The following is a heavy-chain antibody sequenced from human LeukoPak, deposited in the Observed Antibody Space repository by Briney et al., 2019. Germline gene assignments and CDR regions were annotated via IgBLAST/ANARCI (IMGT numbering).Heavy chain of an antibody. CDR3: ARDPSAQGNSSPGRDYYMDV. CDR1: GFTVSSNY. V-gene: IGHV3-30*03. J-gene: IGHJ6*03. D-gene: IGHD6-13*01. Sequence: PGGSLRLSCAASGFTVSSNYMSWVRQAPGKGLEWVAVIFYDGSMQYYADSVKGRFTISRDNSRNTLYLQMNSVRTEDTAVYYCARDPSAQGNSSPGRDYYMDVWGKGTTVTVSS. CDR2: IFYDGSMQ.